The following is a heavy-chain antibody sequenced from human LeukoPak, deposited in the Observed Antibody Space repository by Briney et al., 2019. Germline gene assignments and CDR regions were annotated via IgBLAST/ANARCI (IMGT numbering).Heavy chain of an antibody. Sequence: ASVKVSCKTSGYTFTDYYMHWVRQAPGQGLEWMGWINPNSGGTNYAQKFQGRVTMTRDTSVSTAYLELSRLRSDDTAVYYCARVPMITIGGLVISSNYFDYWGQGTLVTVSS. CDR3: ARVPMITIGGLVISSNYFDY. V-gene: IGHV1-2*02. D-gene: IGHD3-16*01. J-gene: IGHJ4*02. CDR2: INPNSGGT. CDR1: GYTFTDYY.